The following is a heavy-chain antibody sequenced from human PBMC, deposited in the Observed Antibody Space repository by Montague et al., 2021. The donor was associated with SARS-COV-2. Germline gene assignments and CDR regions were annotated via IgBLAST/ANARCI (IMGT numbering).Heavy chain of an antibody. D-gene: IGHD6-13*01. CDR3: TRDRGIAAADNSSYGLDV. CDR2: ISDSGRT. V-gene: IGHV4-59*13. Sequence: SETLSLTCTVSGDSIRSYHWTWIRQPPGKGLEWIGRISDSGRTIYNPSLKSRVTISVDTSKNQFFLNLRSMVAADTAISYCTRDRGIAAADNSSYGLDVWGPGTTVTVSS. CDR1: GDSIRSYH. J-gene: IGHJ6*02.